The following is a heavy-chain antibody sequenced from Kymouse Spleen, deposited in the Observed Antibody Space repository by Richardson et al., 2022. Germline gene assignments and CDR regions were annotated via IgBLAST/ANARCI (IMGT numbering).Heavy chain of an antibody. J-gene: IGHJ6*02. CDR3: ARTPLLWFGEPYGMDV. Sequence: QVQLQQWGAGLLKPSETLSLTCAVYGGSFSGYYWSWIRQPPGKGLEWIGEINHSGSTNYNPSLKSRVTISVDTSKNQFSLKLSSVTAADTAVYYCARTPLLWFGEPYGMDVWGQGTTVTVSS. CDR1: GGSFSGYY. D-gene: IGHD3-10*01. CDR2: INHSGST. V-gene: IGHV4-34*01.